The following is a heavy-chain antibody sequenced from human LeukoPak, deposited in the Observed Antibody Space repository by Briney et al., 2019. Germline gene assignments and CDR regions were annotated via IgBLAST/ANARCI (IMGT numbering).Heavy chain of an antibody. CDR3: VRFYWGSLDI. CDR1: GLTVSSNY. Sequence: SGGSLRLSCAVSGLTVSSNYMSWVRRAPGKGLEWVSVIFSGGGTNYADSVKGRFSISRDNSKNTLYLQMNSLRAEDTAVYYCVRFYWGSLDIWGQGILVTVSS. V-gene: IGHV3-53*01. D-gene: IGHD7-27*01. J-gene: IGHJ4*02. CDR2: IFSGGGT.